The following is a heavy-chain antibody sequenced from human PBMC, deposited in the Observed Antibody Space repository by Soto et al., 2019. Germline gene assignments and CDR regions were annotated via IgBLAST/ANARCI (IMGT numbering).Heavy chain of an antibody. V-gene: IGHV1-18*01. D-gene: IGHD2-21*02. Sequence: ASVKVSCKASGYTFTNSGFSWVRQAPGQGLEWVGWIRVNNGDTHYAQKLQGRVTMTTDTSTSTAFMELRSLRSDDTAVYYCARAVGYCDCAVDFWGQGTMVTVSS. CDR3: ARAVGYCDCAVDF. CDR2: IRVNNGDT. J-gene: IGHJ6*02. CDR1: GYTFTNSG.